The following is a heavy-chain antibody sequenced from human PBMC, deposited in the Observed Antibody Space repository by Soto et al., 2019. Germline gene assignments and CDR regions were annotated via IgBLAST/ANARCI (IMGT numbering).Heavy chain of an antibody. Sequence: EVQMLESGGGLVQPGGSLRLSCAASGFIFSNYAMSWVRQAPGKGLEWVAGMGGANGDTYYADSVRGRFAISRDNSKSTLFLQMNSLRAEDTAVYYCAKDRVNHNSVWDPSDIWGQGTMVTVSS. CDR2: MGGANGDT. V-gene: IGHV3-23*01. CDR3: AKDRVNHNSVWDPSDI. CDR1: GFIFSNYA. D-gene: IGHD2-21*01. J-gene: IGHJ3*02.